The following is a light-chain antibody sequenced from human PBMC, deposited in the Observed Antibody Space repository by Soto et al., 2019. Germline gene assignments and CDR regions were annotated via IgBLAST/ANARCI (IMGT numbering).Light chain of an antibody. CDR1: QSFSSY. J-gene: IGKJ1*01. V-gene: IGKV3-11*01. CDR3: QQRGET. Sequence: EIVLTQSPATLSLSPGERATLSCRASQSFSSYLAWYQQKPGQAPRLLIYDASNRATGIPARFSGSGSGTVFTLTISSLEPEDFAVYYCQQRGETFGQGTKVEIK. CDR2: DAS.